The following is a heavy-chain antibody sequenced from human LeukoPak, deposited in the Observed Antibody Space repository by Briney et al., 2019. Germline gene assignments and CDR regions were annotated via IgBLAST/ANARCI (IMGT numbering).Heavy chain of an antibody. CDR2: ISYDGSNK. J-gene: IGHJ4*02. Sequence: PGGSLRLSCAASGFTFDDYAMHWVRQAPGKGLEWVAVISYDGSNKYYADSVKGRFTISRDNSKNTLYLQMNSLRAEDTAVYYCAKEYQVVIAILDYWGQGTLVTVSS. CDR1: GFTFDDYA. CDR3: AKEYQVVIAILDY. D-gene: IGHD2-21*01. V-gene: IGHV3-30*18.